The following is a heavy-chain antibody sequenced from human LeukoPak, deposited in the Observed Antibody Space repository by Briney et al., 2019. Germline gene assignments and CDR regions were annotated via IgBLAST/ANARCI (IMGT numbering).Heavy chain of an antibody. D-gene: IGHD6-13*01. CDR1: GYTLSTYY. V-gene: IGHV1-46*01. Sequence: ASVKVSCKASGYTLSTYYMHWVRQAPGQGLEWMGIINPSGGTTSYAQKFQGRLTMTRDTSTSTVFMELSSLRSEDTAVYYCARGPPGRVSDSRKRGLFDPWGQGTLVTASS. J-gene: IGHJ5*02. CDR2: INPSGGTT. CDR3: ARGPPGRVSDSRKRGLFDP.